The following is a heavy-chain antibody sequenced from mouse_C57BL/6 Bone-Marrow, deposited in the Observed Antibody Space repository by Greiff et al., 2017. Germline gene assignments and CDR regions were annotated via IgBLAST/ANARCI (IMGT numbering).Heavy chain of an antibody. Sequence: QVQLQQPGAELVKPGASVKVSCKASGYTFTSYWMHWVKQRPGQGLEWIGRIHPSDSDTNYNQKFKGKATLTVDKSSSTAYMQLSSLTSEDSAVYYCAAIYYYGSSSYYYAMDYWGQGTSVTVSS. J-gene: IGHJ4*01. V-gene: IGHV1-74*01. D-gene: IGHD1-1*01. CDR3: AAIYYYGSSSYYYAMDY. CDR1: GYTFTSYW. CDR2: IHPSDSDT.